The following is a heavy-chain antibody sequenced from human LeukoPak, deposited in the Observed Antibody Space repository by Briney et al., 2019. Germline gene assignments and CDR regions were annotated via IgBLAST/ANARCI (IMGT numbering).Heavy chain of an antibody. CDR2: ISYDGSNK. D-gene: IGHD1-26*01. CDR3: ARDRSVGDPDAFDI. V-gene: IGHV3-30-3*01. Sequence: GGSLRLSCAASGFTFGSYAMHWVRQAPGKGLEWVAVISYDGSNKYYADSVKGRFTISRDNSKNTLYLQMNSLRAEGTAVYYCARDRSVGDPDAFDIWGQGTMVTVSS. CDR1: GFTFGSYA. J-gene: IGHJ3*02.